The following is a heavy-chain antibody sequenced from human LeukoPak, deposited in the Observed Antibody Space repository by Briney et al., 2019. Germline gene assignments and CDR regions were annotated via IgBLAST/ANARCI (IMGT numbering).Heavy chain of an antibody. CDR1: GYTFTNYF. D-gene: IGHD1-26*01. CDR2: INPSGGST. V-gene: IGHV1-46*01. CDR3: ARSRRAGSYLYYFDY. Sequence: ASVKVSCKASGYTFTNYFMHWVRQAPGQGLEWMGIINPSGGSTSYAQKFQGRVTMTRDTSTSTVYMELSSLRSEDTAVYYCARSRRAGSYLYYFDYWGQGTLVTVSS. J-gene: IGHJ4*02.